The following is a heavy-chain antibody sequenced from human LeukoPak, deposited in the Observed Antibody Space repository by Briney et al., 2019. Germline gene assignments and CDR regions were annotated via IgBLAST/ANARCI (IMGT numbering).Heavy chain of an antibody. V-gene: IGHV3-7*01. CDR2: IKQDGSEK. D-gene: IGHD4-17*01. CDR1: GFTFNNHW. Sequence: PGGSLRLSCAASGFTFNNHWMSWVRQAPGKGLEWVANIKQDGSEKYYADSVKGRFTISRDNVKNSLYLQMNSLRAEDTAVYYCVRFDYGDYDDAFDFWGQGTMVTVSS. CDR3: VRFDYGDYDDAFDF. J-gene: IGHJ3*01.